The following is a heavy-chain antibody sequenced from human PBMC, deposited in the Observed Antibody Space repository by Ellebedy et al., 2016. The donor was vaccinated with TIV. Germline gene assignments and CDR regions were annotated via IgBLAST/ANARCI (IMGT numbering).Heavy chain of an antibody. CDR2: IKQDGSEK. Sequence: GESLKISCAASGFTFSSYWMSWVRQAPGKGLEWVANIKQDGSEKYYVDSVKGRFTISRDNVKNSLYLQMNSLRAEDTAVYYCARDSRRGGRSSSDYWGQGTLVTVSS. J-gene: IGHJ4*02. CDR3: ARDSRRGGRSSSDY. D-gene: IGHD6-13*01. CDR1: GFTFSSYW. V-gene: IGHV3-7*01.